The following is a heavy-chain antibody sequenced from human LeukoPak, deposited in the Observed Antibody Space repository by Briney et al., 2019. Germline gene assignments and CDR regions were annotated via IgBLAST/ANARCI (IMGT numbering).Heavy chain of an antibody. CDR1: GGSFSGYY. Sequence: SETLSLTCAVYGGSFSGYYWSWIRQPPGKGLEWIGEINHSGSTNYNPSLKSRVTISVDTSKNQFSLELSSVTAADTAVYYCAGRESDGSGSRTFDYWGQGTLVTVSS. J-gene: IGHJ4*02. V-gene: IGHV4-34*01. CDR2: INHSGST. D-gene: IGHD3-10*01. CDR3: AGRESDGSGSRTFDY.